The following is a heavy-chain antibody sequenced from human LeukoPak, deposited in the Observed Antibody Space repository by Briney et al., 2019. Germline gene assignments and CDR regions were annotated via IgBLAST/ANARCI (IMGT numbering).Heavy chain of an antibody. V-gene: IGHV3-30*04. CDR3: ARDQGYCSGGSCYSSFYFDY. D-gene: IGHD2-15*01. Sequence: PGRSLRLSCAASGFTFSSYAMHWVRQAPGKGLEWVAVISYDGSNKYYADSVKGRFTIFRDNSKNTLYLQMNSLRAEDTAVYYCARDQGYCSGGSCYSSFYFDYWGQGTLVTVSS. CDR2: ISYDGSNK. CDR1: GFTFSSYA. J-gene: IGHJ4*02.